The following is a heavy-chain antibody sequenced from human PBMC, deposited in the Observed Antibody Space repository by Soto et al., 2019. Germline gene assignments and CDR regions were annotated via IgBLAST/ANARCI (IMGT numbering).Heavy chain of an antibody. CDR1: GFTFSSYA. V-gene: IGHV3-30-3*01. CDR2: ISYDGSNK. D-gene: IGHD3-22*01. Sequence: GGSLRLSCAASGFTFSSYAMHWVRQAPGKGLEWVAVISYDGSNKYYADSVKGRFTISRDNSKNTLYLQMNSLRAEDTAVYYCARVDSSGYYSFAVDYWGQGTLVTVSS. CDR3: ARVDSSGYYSFAVDY. J-gene: IGHJ4*02.